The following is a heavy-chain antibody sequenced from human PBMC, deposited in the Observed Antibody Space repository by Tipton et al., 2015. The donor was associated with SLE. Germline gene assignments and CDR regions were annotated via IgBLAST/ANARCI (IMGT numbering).Heavy chain of an antibody. CDR1: GYTFTTYR. CDR3: ARDGYSRIDY. CDR2: ITTYDGQI. J-gene: IGHJ4*02. Sequence: QLVQSGPEVKKPGASVKVSCTASGYTFTTYRLSRVRQAPGQGLEWMGWITTYDGQIDYKKNFRDRVTMTTDASTTTAYMELRNLTSDDTAVYYCARDGYSRIDYWGQGTLVTVSS. D-gene: IGHD5-24*01. V-gene: IGHV1-18*01.